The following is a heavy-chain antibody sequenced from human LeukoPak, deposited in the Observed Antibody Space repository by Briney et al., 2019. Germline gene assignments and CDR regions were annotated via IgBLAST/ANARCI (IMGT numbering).Heavy chain of an antibody. CDR1: GFTFSSYG. J-gene: IGHJ4*02. CDR2: ISYDGSNK. D-gene: IGHD6-13*01. Sequence: GGSLRLSCAASGFTFSSYGMHWVRQAPRKGLAWVAVISYDGSNKYYADSVRGRFTISRDNSKNTLYLQMNSLRAEDTAVYYCAKEHNGYSSSWSHGYWGQGTLVTVSS. CDR3: AKEHNGYSSSWSHGY. V-gene: IGHV3-30*18.